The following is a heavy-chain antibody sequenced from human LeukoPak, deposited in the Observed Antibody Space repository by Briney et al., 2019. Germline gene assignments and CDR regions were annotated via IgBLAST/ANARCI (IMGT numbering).Heavy chain of an antibody. CDR3: AREIFDP. CDR2: ISYDGSNK. CDR1: GFTFSSYG. J-gene: IGHJ5*02. Sequence: GGSLRLSCAASGFTFSSYGMHWVRQAPGKGLEWVAVISYDGSNKYYADSVKGRFTISRDNSKNTLYPQMNSLRAEDTAVYYCAREIFDPWGQGTLVTVSS. V-gene: IGHV3-30*03.